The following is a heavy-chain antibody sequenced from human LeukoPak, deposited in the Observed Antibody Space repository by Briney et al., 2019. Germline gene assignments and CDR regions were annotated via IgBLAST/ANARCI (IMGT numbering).Heavy chain of an antibody. CDR2: INHSGST. D-gene: IGHD2-21*02. Sequence: PSETLSLTCIDSGGSISSYYWGWIQQPPGKGLEWIGEINHSGSTNYNPSLKSRVTISVDTSKNQFSLKLSSVTAADTAVYYCAMAVTTIFYFDYWGQGTLVTVSS. CDR1: GGSISSYY. CDR3: AMAVTTIFYFDY. J-gene: IGHJ4*02. V-gene: IGHV4-34*01.